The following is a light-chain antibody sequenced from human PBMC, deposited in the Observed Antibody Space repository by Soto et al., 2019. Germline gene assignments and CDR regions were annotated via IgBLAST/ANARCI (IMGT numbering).Light chain of an antibody. CDR2: KAS. J-gene: IGKJ1*01. V-gene: IGKV1-5*03. CDR1: QSISSW. Sequence: DIQMTQSSSTLSASVGDRVTITCRASQSISSWLAWYQQKPGKDPKLLIYKASSLESGDPSRFSGSGSGTEFTLSSSSLQPDDSATYYCQKYNDDWTYCKENKLEIK. CDR3: QKYNDDWT.